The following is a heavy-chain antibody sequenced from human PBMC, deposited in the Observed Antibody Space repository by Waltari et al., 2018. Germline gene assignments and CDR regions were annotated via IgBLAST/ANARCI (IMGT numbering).Heavy chain of an antibody. CDR2: MCHRGSP. Sequence: QVQLQESGPGLVKPSETLSLTCTVSGGSISTHYWSWIRQPPGKGLEWIGYMCHRGSPNYSPSLKSRVTRSVDTSKNECSLRLSSVTAADTAVYYCARQFSGWSDYWGQGTLVTVSS. D-gene: IGHD6-19*01. CDR3: ARQFSGWSDY. CDR1: GGSISTHY. J-gene: IGHJ4*02. V-gene: IGHV4-59*08.